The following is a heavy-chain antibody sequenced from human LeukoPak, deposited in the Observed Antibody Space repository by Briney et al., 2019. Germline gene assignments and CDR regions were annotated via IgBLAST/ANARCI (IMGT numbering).Heavy chain of an antibody. J-gene: IGHJ4*02. V-gene: IGHV3-21*01. D-gene: IGHD6-19*01. CDR3: AREVAEAFDY. CDR2: IGGSSSSI. CDR1: GFTFSTYS. Sequence: AGGSLRLSCAASGFTFSTYSMNWVRQAPGKGLEWVSSIGGSSSSIYYVDSVKGRFTISRDNAKNSLYLQMNSLRAEDTAVYYCAREVAEAFDYWGQGTLVTVSS.